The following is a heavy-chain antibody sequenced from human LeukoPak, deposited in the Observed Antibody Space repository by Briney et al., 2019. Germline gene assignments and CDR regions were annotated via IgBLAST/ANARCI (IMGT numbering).Heavy chain of an antibody. D-gene: IGHD1/OR15-1a*01. CDR2: INPNSGGT. CDR1: GYTFTSYD. V-gene: IGHV1-2*02. J-gene: IGHJ4*02. Sequence: GASVKVSCKASGYTFTSYDINWVRQATGQGLEWMGWINPNSGGTNYAQKFQGRVTMTRDTSISTAYMELSRLRSDDTAVYYCARGASTRRTYTHFDYWGQGTLVTVSS. CDR3: ARGASTRRTYTHFDY.